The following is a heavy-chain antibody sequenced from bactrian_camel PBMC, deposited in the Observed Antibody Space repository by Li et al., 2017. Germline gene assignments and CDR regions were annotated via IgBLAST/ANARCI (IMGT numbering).Heavy chain of an antibody. D-gene: IGHD1*01. CDR3: AAEARGSRPFGLAWTDPEEYTR. CDR1: VSSANDYC. J-gene: IGHJ4*01. Sequence: VQLVESGGGSVQTGGSLRLSCAVSVSSANDYCMAWFRQGPGKEREGVAFIDSGDSRRGYADSVKGRFTISKDNAKNTLYLQMDNLKPEDTATYYCAAEARGSRPFGLAWTDPEEYTRWGRGTQVTVS. V-gene: IGHV3S26*01. CDR2: IDSGDSRR.